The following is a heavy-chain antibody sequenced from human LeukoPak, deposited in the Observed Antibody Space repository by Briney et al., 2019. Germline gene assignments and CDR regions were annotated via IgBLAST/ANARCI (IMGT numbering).Heavy chain of an antibody. CDR2: IYYSGTT. J-gene: IGHJ6*03. Sequence: SETLSLTCNVSGGSISSSTYYWGWIRQPPGKGLEWIGSIYYSGTTYYNPSLKSRVTVSVDTSRNLFSLNLSSVIAADTAVYYCAREGSGSYYYNYYYMDAWGKGTTVTVSS. D-gene: IGHD1-26*01. V-gene: IGHV4-39*02. CDR1: GGSISSSTYY. CDR3: AREGSGSYYYNYYYMDA.